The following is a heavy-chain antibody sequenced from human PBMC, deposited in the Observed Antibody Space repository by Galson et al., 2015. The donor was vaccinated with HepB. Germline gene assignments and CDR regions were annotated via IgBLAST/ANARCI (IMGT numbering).Heavy chain of an antibody. CDR3: ARAPWGSSGCRFDP. V-gene: IGHV3-7*03. Sequence: SLRLSCAASGFTFSSYWMSWVRQAPGKGLEWVANIKQDGSEKYYVDSVKGRFTISRDNAKNSLYLQMNSLRAEDTAVYYCARAPWGSSGCRFDPWGQGTLVTVSS. J-gene: IGHJ5*02. CDR2: IKQDGSEK. D-gene: IGHD6-19*01. CDR1: GFTFSSYW.